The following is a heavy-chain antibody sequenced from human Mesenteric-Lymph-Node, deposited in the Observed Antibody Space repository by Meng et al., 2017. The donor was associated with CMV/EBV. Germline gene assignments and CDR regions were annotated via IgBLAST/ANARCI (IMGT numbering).Heavy chain of an antibody. CDR2: ISYSGSSK. V-gene: IGHV3-48*03. Sequence: GESLKISCAASGFTFSIYEMNWVRKAPGKGLEWVSYISYSGSSKYYADSVKGRFTISRDNAKNSLFLQMNSLRAGDTAVYFCARDLSSHYYGSGKDVWGQGTTVTVSS. J-gene: IGHJ6*02. CDR1: GFTFSIYE. D-gene: IGHD3-10*01. CDR3: ARDLSSHYYGSGKDV.